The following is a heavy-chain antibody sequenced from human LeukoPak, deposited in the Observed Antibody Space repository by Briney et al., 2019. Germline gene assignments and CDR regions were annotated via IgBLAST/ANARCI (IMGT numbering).Heavy chain of an antibody. J-gene: IGHJ4*02. V-gene: IGHV3-30*18. D-gene: IGHD3-10*01. CDR3: AKQARRAYYYGSGTYAGSHYFDY. CDR1: GFTFSSYS. CDR2: ISSDVSKK. Sequence: GGSLRLSCAASGFTFSSYSTDWVRQAPGKGLEWVAIISSDVSKKYHADSVKGRFTISRDNSKNTLYLQMNSLRAEDTAVYYCAKQARRAYYYGSGTYAGSHYFDYWGQGTLVTVSS.